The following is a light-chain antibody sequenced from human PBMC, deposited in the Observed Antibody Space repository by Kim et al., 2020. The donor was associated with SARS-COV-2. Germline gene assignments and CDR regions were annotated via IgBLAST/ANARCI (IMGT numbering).Light chain of an antibody. Sequence: DIQMTQSPSSLSASVGDRVTITCRASQDISRYLNCYQQKPGKAPKLLIYTASSLQSGVPSRFTGSGSETDFTLTISSLQPEDFATYYCQQTYSASRTFGQGTKVDIK. J-gene: IGKJ1*01. CDR3: QQTYSASRT. CDR1: QDISRY. CDR2: TAS. V-gene: IGKV1-39*01.